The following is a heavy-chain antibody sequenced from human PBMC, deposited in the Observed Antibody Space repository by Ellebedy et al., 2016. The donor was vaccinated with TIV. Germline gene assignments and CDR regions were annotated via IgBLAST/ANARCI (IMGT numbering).Heavy chain of an antibody. CDR1: GVFINSYF. V-gene: IGHV2-5*01. CDR3: ARAYSSSWFFDY. CDR2: IYWNDDK. Sequence: TLSLTCSVSGVFINSYFWGWIRQPPGKALEWLALIYWNDDKRNSPSLKSRLTITKDTSKNQVVFTMTNMDPVDTATYYCARAYSSSWFFDYWGQGTLVTVSS. J-gene: IGHJ4*02. D-gene: IGHD6-13*01.